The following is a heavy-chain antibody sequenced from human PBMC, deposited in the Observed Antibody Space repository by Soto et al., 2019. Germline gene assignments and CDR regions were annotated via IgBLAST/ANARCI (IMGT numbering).Heavy chain of an antibody. V-gene: IGHV3-23*01. CDR1: GFTFSSYA. Sequence: PGGSLRLSCAASGFTFSSYAMSWVRQAPGKGLECVSSISGSGDNTYYADSVKGRFTISRDNSRNTLYLQINSLRAEDTAVYYCAKRHSSSWSLKFLDPWGQGTLVTVSS. CDR2: ISGSGDNT. CDR3: AKRHSSSWSLKFLDP. D-gene: IGHD6-13*01. J-gene: IGHJ5*02.